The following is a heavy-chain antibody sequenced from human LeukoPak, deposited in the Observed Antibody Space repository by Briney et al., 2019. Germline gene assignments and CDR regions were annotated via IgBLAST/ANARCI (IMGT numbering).Heavy chain of an antibody. D-gene: IGHD1-26*01. V-gene: IGHV3-30*14. J-gene: IGHJ4*02. CDR1: GFTFSSYA. CDR3: ARDSAGGSYYFDY. Sequence: PGGSLRLSCAASGFTFSSYAMHWVRQAPGKGLEWVAVISYDGSNKYYADSVKGRFTISRDNSKNTLYLQMNSLRAEDTAVYYRARDSAGGSYYFDYWGQGTLVTVSS. CDR2: ISYDGSNK.